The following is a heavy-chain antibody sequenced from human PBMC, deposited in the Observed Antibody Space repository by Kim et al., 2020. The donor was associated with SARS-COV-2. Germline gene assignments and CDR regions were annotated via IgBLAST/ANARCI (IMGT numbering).Heavy chain of an antibody. CDR3: GKVVVSLGTQRALLN. V-gene: IGHV3-23*01. CDR2: INNNDLRT. D-gene: IGHD2-21*01. J-gene: IGHJ4*02. Sequence: GGSLRLSCVASGFDFTSYVTTWVRQVPGEGLEWVATINNNDLRTYYPDSVKGRFTIYRDRSMATLYLQMNSLRVEDTAVYYCGKVVVSLGTQRALLNWGQGTLVTVSS. CDR1: GFDFTSYV.